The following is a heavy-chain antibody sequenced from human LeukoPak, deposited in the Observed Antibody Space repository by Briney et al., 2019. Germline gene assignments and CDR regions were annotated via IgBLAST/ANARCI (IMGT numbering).Heavy chain of an antibody. V-gene: IGHV1-2*02. CDR3: ARDRPNYDILTGYYNPLDY. CDR2: INPNSGGT. Sequence: ASVKVSCKASGYTFTGYYMHWVRQAPGQGLEWMGWINPNSGGTNYAQKFQGRVTMTRDTSISTAYMELSRLRSDDTAVYYCARDRPNYDILTGYYNPLDYWGQGTLVTVSS. CDR1: GYTFTGYY. J-gene: IGHJ4*02. D-gene: IGHD3-9*01.